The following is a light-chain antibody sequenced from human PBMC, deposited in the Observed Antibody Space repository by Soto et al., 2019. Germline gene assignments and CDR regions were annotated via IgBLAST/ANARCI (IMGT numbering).Light chain of an antibody. CDR1: QDIRND. V-gene: IGKV1-6*01. J-gene: IGKJ1*01. CDR3: LQDYNYAWT. Sequence: AIPMTQSPSSLSASVGDRVTIAGRASQDIRNDLGWYQQRPGKAPKLLIYAASNLESGVPSRFSGSGSGTDFTLTISSLQPEDSATYYCLQDYNYAWTFGQGTKVAIK. CDR2: AAS.